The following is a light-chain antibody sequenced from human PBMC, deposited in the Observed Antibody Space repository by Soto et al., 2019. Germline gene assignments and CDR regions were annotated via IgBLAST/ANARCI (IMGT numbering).Light chain of an antibody. CDR1: SSDVGGYNY. V-gene: IGLV2-14*01. Sequence: QSALTQPASVSGSPGQSITISCTGTSSDVGGYNYVSWYQQHPGKAPKLMIYEVSNRPSGVSNRFSGSKSDNTASLTISGLQAEDEADYYCSSYTSSSTLLFGGGTQLTVL. CDR2: EVS. CDR3: SSYTSSSTLL. J-gene: IGLJ2*01.